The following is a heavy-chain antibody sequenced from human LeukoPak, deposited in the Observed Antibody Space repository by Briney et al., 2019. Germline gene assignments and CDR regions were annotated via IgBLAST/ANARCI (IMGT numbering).Heavy chain of an antibody. CDR1: GYSFTSYW. Sequence: GESLKISCKGSGYSFTSYWIGWVRQMPGKGLEWMGTIYPGDSDTRYSPSFQGQVTISADKSISTAYLQWSSLKASDTAMYYCARHSLYDSGWSYYFDYWGQGTLVTVSS. D-gene: IGHD6-19*01. CDR3: ARHSLYDSGWSYYFDY. V-gene: IGHV5-51*01. J-gene: IGHJ4*02. CDR2: IYPGDSDT.